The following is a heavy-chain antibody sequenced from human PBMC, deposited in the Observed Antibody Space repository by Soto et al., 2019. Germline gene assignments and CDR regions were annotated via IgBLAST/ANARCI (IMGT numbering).Heavy chain of an antibody. D-gene: IGHD3-10*01. CDR2: ISSSISYI. J-gene: IGHJ6*02. CDR1: GFTFSSYT. Sequence: EVQLVESGGGLVKPGGSLRLSCAASGFTFSSYTMNWVRQAPGKGLEWVSSISSSISYIYYADSVKGRFTIARDNAKNSLYLQMNSLRAEDTAVYYCVRERDDSGSYPVWGQGTTVTVSS. V-gene: IGHV3-21*01. CDR3: VRERDDSGSYPV.